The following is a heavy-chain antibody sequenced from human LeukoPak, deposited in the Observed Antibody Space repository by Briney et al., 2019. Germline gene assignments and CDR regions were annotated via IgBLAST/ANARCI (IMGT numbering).Heavy chain of an antibody. CDR2: ISGSGART. D-gene: IGHD3-10*01. J-gene: IGHJ4*02. V-gene: IGHV3-23*01. Sequence: PGGSLRLSCAASGITFSSYAMSWVRQAPGKGLEWVSGISGSGARTYYADSVKSRFTISRDNSKNRMYLQMNSLRAEDTAVYHCAKGGFGFGELKFDYWGQGTLVTVSS. CDR3: AKGGFGFGELKFDY. CDR1: GITFSSYA.